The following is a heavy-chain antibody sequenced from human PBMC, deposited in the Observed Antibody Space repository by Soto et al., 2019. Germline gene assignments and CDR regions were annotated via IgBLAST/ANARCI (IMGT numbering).Heavy chain of an antibody. V-gene: IGHV1-2*02. Sequence: GASVKVSCKTSRYTFTAYFIHWVRQAPGHGPEWMGWINPDSGGTNYAQKFQGRVTMTRDSSISTAYIELNRLTSDDTAVYYCAREIDMAFDFWGQGTLVTVSS. CDR2: INPDSGGT. J-gene: IGHJ4*02. CDR1: RYTFTAYF. D-gene: IGHD2-15*01. CDR3: AREIDMAFDF.